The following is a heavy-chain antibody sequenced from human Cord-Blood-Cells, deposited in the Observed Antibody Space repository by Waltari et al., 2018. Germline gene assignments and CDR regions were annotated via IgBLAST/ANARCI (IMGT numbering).Heavy chain of an antibody. V-gene: IGHV3-74*01. Sequence: EVQLVESGGGLVQPGGSLRLSCAASGFTFSSYWMHWVRQAPGKGLVWVSRINSDGSSTSYEDSVKGRFTISRDNAKNTLYLQMNSLRAEDTAVYYCARDPYAPMDAYYFDYWGQGTLVTVSS. D-gene: IGHD3-10*01. CDR1: GFTFSSYW. J-gene: IGHJ4*02. CDR2: INSDGSST. CDR3: ARDPYAPMDAYYFDY.